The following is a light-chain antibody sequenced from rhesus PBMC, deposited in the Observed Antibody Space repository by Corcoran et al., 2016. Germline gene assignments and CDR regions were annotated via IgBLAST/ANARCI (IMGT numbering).Light chain of an antibody. CDR1: QGISSW. J-gene: IGKJ1*01. CDR3: QQYNSAPPT. Sequence: DIQMTQSPSSLSPSVGDRVTITCRASQGISSWLVWYQQKPGKAPKLLIYKASSLQSGVPSRFSGSGSGTDCTLTISSLQPEDFATYYCQQYNSAPPTFGQGTKVEIK. CDR2: KAS. V-gene: IGKV1-21*01.